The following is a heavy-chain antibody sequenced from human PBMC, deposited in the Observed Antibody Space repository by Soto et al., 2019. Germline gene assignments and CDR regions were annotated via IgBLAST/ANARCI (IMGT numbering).Heavy chain of an antibody. J-gene: IGHJ3*02. CDR1: GFTFSSYA. V-gene: IGHV3-23*01. Sequence: PGGSLRLSCAASGFTFSSYAMNWVRQAPGKGLERVSGISGSGGSTYYADSVKGRFTISRDNSKNTLYLQMNSLRAEDTAVYYCAKGREPTPLYAFDIWGQGTMVTVSS. CDR2: ISGSGGST. D-gene: IGHD2-15*01. CDR3: AKGREPTPLYAFDI.